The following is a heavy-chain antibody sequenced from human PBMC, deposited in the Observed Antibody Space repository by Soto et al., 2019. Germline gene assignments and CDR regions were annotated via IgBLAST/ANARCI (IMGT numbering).Heavy chain of an antibody. CDR2: VDPNSGDS. D-gene: IGHD3-10*01. CDR1: GYTFTAYY. Sequence: QVHLVQSGAEVKKPGASVKVSCRPFGYTFTAYYIHWVRQAPGQGLEWMGLVDPNSGDSRKAQSFQCRVTMTRDTSTSTVYMELSWLRSADTAVYYCARDTYGPLDYWGQGTLVTVSS. J-gene: IGHJ4*02. V-gene: IGHV1-2*02. CDR3: ARDTYGPLDY.